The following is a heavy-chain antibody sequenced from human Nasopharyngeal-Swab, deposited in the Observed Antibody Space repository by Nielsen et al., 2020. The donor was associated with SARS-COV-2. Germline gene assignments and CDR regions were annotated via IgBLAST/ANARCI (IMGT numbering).Heavy chain of an antibody. V-gene: IGHV4-39*01. D-gene: IGHD6-13*01. CDR1: GGSISSSSYY. J-gene: IGHJ4*02. CDR2: IYYSGST. CDR3: ARQLAAAGTGDY. Sequence: LRLSCTVSGGSISSSSYYWGWIRQPPGKGLEWIGSIYYSGSTYYNPSLKSRVTISVDTSKNQFSLKLSSVTAADTAVYYCARQLAAAGTGDYWGQGTLVTVSS.